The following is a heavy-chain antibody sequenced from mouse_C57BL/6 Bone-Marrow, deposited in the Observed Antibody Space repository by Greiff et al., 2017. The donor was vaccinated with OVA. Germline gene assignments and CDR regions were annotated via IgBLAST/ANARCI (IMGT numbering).Heavy chain of an antibody. CDR3: ARLDPNYDGSSYYAMDD. D-gene: IGHD1-1*01. J-gene: IGHJ4*01. Sequence: QVQLQQPGAELVKPGASVKMSCKASGYTFTSYWITWVKQRPGQGLEWIGDIYPGSGSTNYNEKFKSKATLTVDTSSSTAYMQLSSLTSEDSAVYDCARLDPNYDGSSYYAMDDWGQGTSVTVAS. CDR2: IYPGSGST. CDR1: GYTFTSYW. V-gene: IGHV1-55*01.